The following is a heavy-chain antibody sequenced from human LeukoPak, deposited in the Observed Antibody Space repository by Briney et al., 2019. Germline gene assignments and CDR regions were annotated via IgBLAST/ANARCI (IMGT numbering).Heavy chain of an antibody. Sequence: ASVKVSCKASGGTFSSYAISWVRQAPGQGLEWMGGIIPIFGTANYAQKFQGRVTITADESTSTAYMELSSLRSEDTAVYYCASDLIPPRWYCSSTSCYVPGYWGQGTLVTVSS. V-gene: IGHV1-69*13. D-gene: IGHD2-2*01. CDR1: GGTFSSYA. CDR3: ASDLIPPRWYCSSTSCYVPGY. J-gene: IGHJ4*02. CDR2: IIPIFGTA.